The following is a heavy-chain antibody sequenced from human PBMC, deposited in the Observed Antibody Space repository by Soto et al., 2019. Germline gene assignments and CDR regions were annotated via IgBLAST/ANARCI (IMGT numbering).Heavy chain of an antibody. CDR1: GGSISSYY. CDR3: ARTEYRNKFVIYYYGMDV. V-gene: IGHV4-59*01. D-gene: IGHD3-16*02. Sequence: LSLTCTVSGGSISSYYWSWIRQPPGKGLEWIGYIYYSGSTNYNPSLKRRVSMSVDTSKNEFSLRLTSMAAADTAVYYCARTEYRNKFVIYYYGMDVWGQGTTATVSS. J-gene: IGHJ6*02. CDR2: IYYSGST.